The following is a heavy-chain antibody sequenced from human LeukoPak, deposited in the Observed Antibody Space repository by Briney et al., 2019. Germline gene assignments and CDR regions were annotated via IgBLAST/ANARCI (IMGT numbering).Heavy chain of an antibody. J-gene: IGHJ5*02. Sequence: ASVKVSCKASGYTFTSCDINWVRQATGQGLEWMGWMNPNSGNTGYAQKFQGRVTMTRNTSISTAYMELSSLRSEDTAVYYCARMTSYSSSWYVDPWGQGTLVTVSS. D-gene: IGHD6-13*01. CDR3: ARMTSYSSSWYVDP. CDR1: GYTFTSCD. CDR2: MNPNSGNT. V-gene: IGHV1-8*01.